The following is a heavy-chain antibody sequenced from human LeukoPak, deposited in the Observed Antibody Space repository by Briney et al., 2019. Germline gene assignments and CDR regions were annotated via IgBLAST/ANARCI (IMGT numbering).Heavy chain of an antibody. CDR1: GGSISSSSYY. CDR2: IYYSGST. D-gene: IGHD4-17*01. CDR3: ARQGYGAYFDY. V-gene: IGHV4-39*07. J-gene: IGHJ4*02. Sequence: PSETLSLTCTVSGGSISSSSYYWGWIRQPPGKGLEWIGSIYYSGSTYYNPSLKSRVTISVDTSKNQFSLKLSSVTAADTAVYYCARQGYGAYFDYWGQGTLVTVSS.